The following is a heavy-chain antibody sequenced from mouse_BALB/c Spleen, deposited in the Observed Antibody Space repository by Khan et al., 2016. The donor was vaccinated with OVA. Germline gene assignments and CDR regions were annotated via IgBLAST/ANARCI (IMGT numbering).Heavy chain of an antibody. V-gene: IGHV5-6-4*01. Sequence: EVELVESGGGLVKPGGSLRLSCAASGFTFSSYSMSWVRQTPGKRLEWVAPITSGGSYTYYPDSVQGRFTISRDNSKNTLYLQMSSLKSEDTAIYYCTRDRNYYGSYFYFDYWGQGTTLTVSS. CDR1: GFTFSSYS. D-gene: IGHD1-1*01. J-gene: IGHJ2*01. CDR2: ITSGGSYT. CDR3: TRDRNYYGSYFYFDY.